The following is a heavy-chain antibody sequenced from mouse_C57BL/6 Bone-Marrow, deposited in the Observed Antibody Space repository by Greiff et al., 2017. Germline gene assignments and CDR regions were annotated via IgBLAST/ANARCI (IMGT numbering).Heavy chain of an antibody. Sequence: EVKLQESGAELVRPGASVKLSCTASGFNIKDDYMHWVKQRPEQGLEWIGWIDPENGDTEYASKFQGKATITADTSSNTAYLQLSSLTSEDTAVYYCTTESLITTDYWGQGTTLTVSS. CDR2: IDPENGDT. CDR3: TTESLITTDY. D-gene: IGHD1-1*01. V-gene: IGHV14-4*01. J-gene: IGHJ2*01. CDR1: GFNIKDDY.